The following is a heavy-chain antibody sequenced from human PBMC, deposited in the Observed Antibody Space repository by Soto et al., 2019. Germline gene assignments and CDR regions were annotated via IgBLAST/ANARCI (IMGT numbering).Heavy chain of an antibody. CDR3: TRETVAGIIGLDY. V-gene: IGHV3-23*01. Sequence: GGSLRLSCAASGFNVGAFAVNWVRQAPGKGLEWVSGISVSDAFIYYADSVRGRFSISRDASENILYLQMNSLRVDDTALYYCTRETVAGIIGLDYWGPGTLVTVSS. CDR1: GFNVGAFA. CDR2: ISVSDAFI. J-gene: IGHJ4*02. D-gene: IGHD1-20*01.